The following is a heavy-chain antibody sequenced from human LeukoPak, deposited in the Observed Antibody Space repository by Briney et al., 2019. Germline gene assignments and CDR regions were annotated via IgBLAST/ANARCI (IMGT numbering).Heavy chain of an antibody. CDR3: ARSEYSSGWVLGEVDAFDI. D-gene: IGHD6-19*01. CDR1: GGTFSSYA. V-gene: IGHV1-69*05. Sequence: SVKVSCKASGGTFSSYAISWVRQAPGQGLEWMGRIIPIFGTANYAQKFQGRVTITTDESTSTAFMELSSLRSEDTAVYYCARSEYSSGWVLGEVDAFDIWGQGTMVTVSS. J-gene: IGHJ3*02. CDR2: IIPIFGTA.